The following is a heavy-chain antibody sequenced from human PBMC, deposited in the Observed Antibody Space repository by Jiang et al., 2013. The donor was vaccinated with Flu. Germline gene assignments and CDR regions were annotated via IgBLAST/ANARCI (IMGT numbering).Heavy chain of an antibody. CDR2: IYPSGST. J-gene: IGHJ6*02. Sequence: QTLSLTCAVSGGSIGSAGYSWSWIRQPPGKGLEWIGFIYPSGSTYYSPSLKSRVTISLDSSENQFSLRVTSVTAADTAVYYCARDGRAYGMDVWGQGTTVIVSS. CDR1: GGSIGSAGYS. V-gene: IGHV4-30-2*01. CDR3: ARDGRAYGMDV. D-gene: IGHD1-14*01.